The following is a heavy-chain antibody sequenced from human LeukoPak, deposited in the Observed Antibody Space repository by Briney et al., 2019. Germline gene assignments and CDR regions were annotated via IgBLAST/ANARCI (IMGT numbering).Heavy chain of an antibody. CDR2: ISAYNGNT. CDR3: AREGWGTYSSGPYYFDY. V-gene: IGHV1-18*04. J-gene: IGHJ4*02. D-gene: IGHD6-19*01. Sequence: GASVKVSCKASGYTFTRYGISWVRQAPGQGLEWIGWISAYNGNTNYAQKVQGRVTMTTDTSTSTAYMELRSLRSDDTAVYYCAREGWGTYSSGPYYFDYWGLGTLVTVSS. CDR1: GYTFTRYG.